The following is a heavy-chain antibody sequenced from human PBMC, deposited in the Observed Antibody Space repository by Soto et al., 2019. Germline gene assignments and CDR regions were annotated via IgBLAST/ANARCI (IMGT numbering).Heavy chain of an antibody. CDR2: IWYEGSNQ. J-gene: IGHJ6*02. CDR3: ARDLYYDFWSGYYTVPYYYYGMDV. V-gene: IGHV3-33*04. CDR1: GLTFSRYG. Sequence: SGGSLRLSCAASGLTFSRYGMHWVREAPGKGLERVAVIWYEGSNQYYADSVKGRFTISRDNSKNTLYRQMNSLRAEDTAVYYCARDLYYDFWSGYYTVPYYYYGMDVWGQGATVTVSS. D-gene: IGHD3-3*01.